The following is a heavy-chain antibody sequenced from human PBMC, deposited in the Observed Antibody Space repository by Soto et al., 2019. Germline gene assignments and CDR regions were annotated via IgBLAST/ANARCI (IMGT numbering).Heavy chain of an antibody. CDR2: ISGSGDKT. V-gene: IGHV3-23*01. CDR3: AKDYASTWYWYFDP. J-gene: IGHJ5*02. Sequence: GGSLILSCAASGFSFSNFAMSWVRQAPGTGLEWVSSISGSGDKTYYLDSVKGRFTISRDNSKNTLYLHMNSLGAEDTAVYFCAKDYASTWYWYFDPWGQGTLVTVSS. CDR1: GFSFSNFA. D-gene: IGHD6-13*01.